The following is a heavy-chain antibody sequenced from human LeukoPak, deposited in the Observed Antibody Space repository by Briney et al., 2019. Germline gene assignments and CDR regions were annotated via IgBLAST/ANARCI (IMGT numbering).Heavy chain of an antibody. V-gene: IGHV3-NL1*01. D-gene: IGHD1-14*01. Sequence: PTGGSLRLSSAASGFTFSSYGMHWVRQAPGKGLEWVSVIYSGGSTYYADSVKGRFTISRDNSKNTLYLQMNSLRAEDTAVYYCAKPDSDPFNLDGPAEYFQHWGQGTLVTVSS. CDR3: AKPDSDPFNLDGPAEYFQH. J-gene: IGHJ1*01. CDR1: GFTFSSYG. CDR2: IYSGGST.